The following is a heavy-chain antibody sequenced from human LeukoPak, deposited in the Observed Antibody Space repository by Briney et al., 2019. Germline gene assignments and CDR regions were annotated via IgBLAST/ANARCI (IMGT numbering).Heavy chain of an antibody. D-gene: IGHD3-22*01. CDR1: GFTFDDYA. CDR2: ISWDGGST. CDR3: AKAARGTKIVVGLPDY. V-gene: IGHV3-43D*03. Sequence: PGGSLRLSCAASGFTFDDYAMHWVRQAPGKGLEWVSLISWDGGSTYYADSVKGRFTISRDNSKNSLYLQMNSLRAEDTALYYCAKAARGTKIVVGLPDYWGQGTLVTVSS. J-gene: IGHJ4*01.